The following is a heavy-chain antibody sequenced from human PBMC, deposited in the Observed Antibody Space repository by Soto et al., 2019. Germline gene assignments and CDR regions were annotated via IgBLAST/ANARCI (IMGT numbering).Heavy chain of an antibody. Sequence: SETLSLTCTVSGGPISSYYWSWIRQPPGKGLEWIGYIYYSGSTNYNPSLKSRVTISVDTSKNQFSLKLSSVTAADSAVYYCARDYGDYFDYWGQGTLVTV. D-gene: IGHD4-17*01. J-gene: IGHJ4*02. CDR3: ARDYGDYFDY. CDR1: GGPISSYY. V-gene: IGHV4-59*01. CDR2: IYYSGST.